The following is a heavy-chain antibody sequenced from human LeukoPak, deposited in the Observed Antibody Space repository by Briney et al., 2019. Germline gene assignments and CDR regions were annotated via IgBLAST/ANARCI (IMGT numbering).Heavy chain of an antibody. CDR3: ATKAAVETSRSWFDP. J-gene: IGHJ5*02. CDR1: GASIATSY. V-gene: IGHV4-59*08. D-gene: IGHD6-13*01. Sequence: SETLSLTCAVSGASIATSYWSWIRQPPGKGLEWIGYIHYSGSSNYNPSLRSRVTISLDTSKNHFSLMLSSVTAADTAVYYCATKAAVETSRSWFDPRGQGTLVTVSS. CDR2: IHYSGSS.